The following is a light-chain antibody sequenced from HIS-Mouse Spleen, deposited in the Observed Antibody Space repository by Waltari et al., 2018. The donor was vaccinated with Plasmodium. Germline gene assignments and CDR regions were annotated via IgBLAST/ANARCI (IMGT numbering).Light chain of an antibody. CDR2: EGS. CDR3: CSYAGSSTFV. Sequence: QSALTQPASVSGSPGQSLTIPCPGTRRAVGGYHLVSWYQQHPGKAPKLMIYEGSKRPSGVSNRFSGSKSGNTASLTISGLQAEDEADYYCCSYAGSSTFVFGGGTKLTVL. CDR1: RRAVGGYHL. V-gene: IGLV2-23*03. J-gene: IGLJ3*02.